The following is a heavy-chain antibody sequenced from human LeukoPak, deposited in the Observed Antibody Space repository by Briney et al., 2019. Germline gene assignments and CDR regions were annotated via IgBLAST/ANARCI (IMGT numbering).Heavy chain of an antibody. V-gene: IGHV3-48*03. Sequence: GGSLRLSCAASGFTFRSYEMNWVRQAPGKGLEWVSYISSSGSTIYYADSVKGRFTISRDNTKNSLYLRMNSLRAEDTAVYYCAKDGGSDPDSFDIWGQGTMVTVSS. CDR3: AKDGGSDPDSFDI. CDR1: GFTFRSYE. J-gene: IGHJ3*02. CDR2: ISSSGSTI. D-gene: IGHD2-15*01.